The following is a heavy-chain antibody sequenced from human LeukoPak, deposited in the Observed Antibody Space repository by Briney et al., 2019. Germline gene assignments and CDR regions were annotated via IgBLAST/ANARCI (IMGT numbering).Heavy chain of an antibody. V-gene: IGHV3-21*01. CDR3: ARDRKQLVPNDY. Sequence: GGSLRLSCAASGFAFSSYSMNWVRQAPGKGLEWVSSISSSSSYIYYADSVKGRFTISRDNAKNSLHLQMNSLRAEDTAVYYCARDRKQLVPNDYWGQGTLVTVSS. D-gene: IGHD6-6*01. CDR1: GFAFSSYS. CDR2: ISSSSSYI. J-gene: IGHJ4*02.